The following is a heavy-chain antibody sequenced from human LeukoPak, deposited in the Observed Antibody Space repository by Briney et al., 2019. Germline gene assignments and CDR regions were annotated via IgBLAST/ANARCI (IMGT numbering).Heavy chain of an antibody. J-gene: IGHJ6*04. CDR1: GFTFSSYW. CDR3: AREARYFAWLPNGMDV. Sequence: GGSLRLSCAASGFTFSSYWMSWVRQAPGKGLEWVANIKQDGSEKYYVDSVKGRFTISRDNAKNSLYLQMNSLRAEDTAVYYCAREARYFAWLPNGMDVWGKGTTVTVSS. D-gene: IGHD3-9*01. V-gene: IGHV3-7*03. CDR2: IKQDGSEK.